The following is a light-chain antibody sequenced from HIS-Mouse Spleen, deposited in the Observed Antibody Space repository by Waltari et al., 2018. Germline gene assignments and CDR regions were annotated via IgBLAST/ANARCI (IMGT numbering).Light chain of an antibody. CDR2: QDS. CDR3: QAWDSSTAV. V-gene: IGLV3-1*01. CDR1: KLGDKY. J-gene: IGLJ1*01. Sequence: SYELTQPPSVSVSPGQTASITCSGDKLGDKYACWYQQKPGQSPVLVIYQDSKRPSGIQERFSGSNSGNTATLTISGTQARDEADYYCQAWDSSTAVFGTGTKVTVL.